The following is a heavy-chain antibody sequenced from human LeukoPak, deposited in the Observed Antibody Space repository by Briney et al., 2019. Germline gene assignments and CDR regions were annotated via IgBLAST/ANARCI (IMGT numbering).Heavy chain of an antibody. Sequence: PGGSLRLSCAASGFTYSSYTMRWARQAPGKGLEWVAGISNIGGNTEYADSVKDRFIISRDNSQNTLSLQMNNLRVDDTAIYYCANAYVDSSFYGMDVWGQGTTVIVSS. CDR2: ISNIGGNT. CDR1: GFTYSSYT. V-gene: IGHV3-23*01. D-gene: IGHD6-19*01. CDR3: ANAYVDSSFYGMDV. J-gene: IGHJ6*02.